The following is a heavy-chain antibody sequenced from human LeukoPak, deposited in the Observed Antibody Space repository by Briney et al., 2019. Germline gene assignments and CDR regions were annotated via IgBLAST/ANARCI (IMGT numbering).Heavy chain of an antibody. J-gene: IGHJ4*02. Sequence: SETLSLTCTVSGGSISSGGYYWSWIRQHPGKGLEWIGYIYYSGSTYYNPPLKSRVTISVDTSKNQFSLKLSSVTAADTAVYYCARAPYDFWSGYSQLYFDYWGQGTLVTVSS. V-gene: IGHV4-31*03. CDR1: GGSISSGGYY. CDR2: IYYSGST. CDR3: ARAPYDFWSGYSQLYFDY. D-gene: IGHD3-3*01.